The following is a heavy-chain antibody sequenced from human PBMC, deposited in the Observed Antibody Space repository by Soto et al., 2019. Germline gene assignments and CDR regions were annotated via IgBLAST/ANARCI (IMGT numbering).Heavy chain of an antibody. Sequence: PPGFTFNRNWLRWVRRAPGRGREGLGNINQDGSEKHYVDSVKGRFTISRDNAKDSVYLQMNSLKAEDTAMYYCARGGYDYSNPFDYWGQGTLVTVSS. CDR1: GFTFNRNW. D-gene: IGHD4-4*01. CDR2: INQDGSEK. V-gene: IGHV3-7*04. J-gene: IGHJ4*02. CDR3: ARGGYDYSNPFDY.